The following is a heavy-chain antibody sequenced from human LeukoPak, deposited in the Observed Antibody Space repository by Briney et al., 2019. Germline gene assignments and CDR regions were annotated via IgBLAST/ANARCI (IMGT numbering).Heavy chain of an antibody. Sequence: GGSLRLSCVVSGFTFSTHAMTWVRQAPGKGLERVSDISGPGGTTYYAASVKGRFTISRDNAKNSLYLQMNSLRAEDTAVYYCATSHDSSGCDWGQGTLVTVSS. CDR1: GFTFSTHA. CDR3: ATSHDSSGCD. V-gene: IGHV3-23*01. D-gene: IGHD3-22*01. J-gene: IGHJ4*02. CDR2: ISGPGGTT.